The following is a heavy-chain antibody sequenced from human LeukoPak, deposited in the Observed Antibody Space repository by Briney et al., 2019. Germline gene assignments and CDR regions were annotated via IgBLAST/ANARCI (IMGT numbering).Heavy chain of an antibody. CDR2: ISYDGSNK. D-gene: IGHD4-23*01. CDR1: GFTFSSYG. CDR3: AKESVVTFNPLPTDAFDI. Sequence: GRSLRLSCAASGFTFSSYGMHWVRQAPGKGLEWVAVISYDGSNKYYADSVKGRFTISRDSSKNTLYLQMNSLRAEDTAVYYCAKESVVTFNPLPTDAFDIWGQGTMVTVSS. J-gene: IGHJ3*02. V-gene: IGHV3-30*18.